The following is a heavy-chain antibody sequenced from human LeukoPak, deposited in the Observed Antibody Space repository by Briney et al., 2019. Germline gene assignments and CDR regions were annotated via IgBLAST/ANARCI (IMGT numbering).Heavy chain of an antibody. J-gene: IGHJ4*02. CDR2: INHSGST. Sequence: SETLSLTCAVYGGSFSGYYWSWIRQPPGKGLEWIGEINHSGSTNYNPSLKSRVTISVDTFKNQFSLKLSSVTAADTAVYYCARGPQYYYDSSGYYYGEDYWGQGTLVTVSS. CDR1: GGSFSGYY. V-gene: IGHV4-34*01. CDR3: ARGPQYYYDSSGYYYGEDY. D-gene: IGHD3-22*01.